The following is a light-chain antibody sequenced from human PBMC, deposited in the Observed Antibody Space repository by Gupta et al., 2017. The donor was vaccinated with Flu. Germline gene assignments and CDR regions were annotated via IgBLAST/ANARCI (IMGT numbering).Light chain of an antibody. CDR3: QAWDSSVV. V-gene: IGLV3-1*01. Sequence: SYELTQPPSVSVSPGQTASITCSGDNLGDKYVCWYQQKSGQSPVLIMYQDNKRPSGIPERFSGSNSGNTATLTISGTQAMDEDDYYCQAWDSSVVFGGGTKLTVL. CDR1: NLGDKY. CDR2: QDN. J-gene: IGLJ2*01.